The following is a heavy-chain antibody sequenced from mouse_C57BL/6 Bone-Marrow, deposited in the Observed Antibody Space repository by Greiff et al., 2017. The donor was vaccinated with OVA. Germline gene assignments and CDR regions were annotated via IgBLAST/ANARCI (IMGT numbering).Heavy chain of an antibody. J-gene: IGHJ3*01. CDR3: ASGYGYDGGVAY. CDR2: IHPNSGST. Sequence: VQLQQPGAELVKPGASVKLSCKASGYTFTSYWMHWVKQRPGQGLEWIGMIHPNSGSTNYNEKFKSKATLTVDKSSSTAYMQLSSLTSEDSAVYYCASGYGYDGGVAYWGHGTLVTVSA. CDR1: GYTFTSYW. D-gene: IGHD2-2*01. V-gene: IGHV1-64*01.